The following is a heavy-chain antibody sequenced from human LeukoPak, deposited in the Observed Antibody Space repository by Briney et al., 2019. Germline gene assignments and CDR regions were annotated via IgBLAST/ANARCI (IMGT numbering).Heavy chain of an antibody. CDR3: AKTVTTELDY. CDR2: ISYDGSNK. D-gene: IGHD4-17*01. CDR1: GFTFSSYG. Sequence: PGRSLRLSCAASGFTFSSYGMHWVRQAPGKGLEWVAVISYDGSNKYYADSVKDRFTISRDNSKNTLYLQMNSLRAEDTAVYYCAKTVTTELDYWGQGTLVTVPS. V-gene: IGHV3-30*18. J-gene: IGHJ4*02.